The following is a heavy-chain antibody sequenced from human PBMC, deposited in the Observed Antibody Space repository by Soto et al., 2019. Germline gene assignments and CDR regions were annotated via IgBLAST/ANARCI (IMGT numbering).Heavy chain of an antibody. CDR3: TREHVVTIFRRGQRGSFDN. D-gene: IGHD3-9*01. CDR1: GFTFSSYT. CDR2: ITSGSDYI. J-gene: IGHJ4*02. Sequence: GGSLRLSCAASGFTFSSYTMNWVRQAPGKGLEWVAFITSGSDYIYYADSVKGRFTISRDDVNNSLFLQMSSLRAEDTAVYYCTREHVVTIFRRGQRGSFDNWSQGTLVTVSS. V-gene: IGHV3-21*01.